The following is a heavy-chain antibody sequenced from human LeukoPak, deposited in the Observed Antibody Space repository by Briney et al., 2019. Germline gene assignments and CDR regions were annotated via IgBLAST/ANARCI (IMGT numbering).Heavy chain of an antibody. J-gene: IGHJ3*02. CDR2: ISYIGST. CDR1: DDSFSSHY. CDR3: ARDLVTVTKGFDI. Sequence: SETLSLTCAASDDSFSSHYWTWIRQPPGKGLEWIGYISYIGSTNYNPSLKSRVTISIDTSKNQFSLKLTSVTAADTAVYYCARDLVTVTKGFDIWGQGTMVSVSS. V-gene: IGHV4-59*11. D-gene: IGHD4-17*01.